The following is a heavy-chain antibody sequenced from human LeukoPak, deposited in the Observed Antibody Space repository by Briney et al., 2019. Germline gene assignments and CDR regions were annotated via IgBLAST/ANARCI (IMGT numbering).Heavy chain of an antibody. CDR3: ASAYRVTMNEMGSDV. J-gene: IGHJ6*04. CDR2: ISSSGSTI. D-gene: IGHD3-22*01. CDR1: GFTFSSYE. V-gene: IGHV3-48*03. Sequence: GGSLRLSCAASGFTFSSYEMNWDRQAPGKGLEWVSYISSSGSTIYYADSVKGRFTISRDNAKNSLYLQMNSLRAEDTAVYYCASAYRVTMNEMGSDVWGKGTTVTVSS.